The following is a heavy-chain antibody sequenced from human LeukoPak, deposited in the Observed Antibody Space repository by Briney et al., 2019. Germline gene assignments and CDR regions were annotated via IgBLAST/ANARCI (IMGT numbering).Heavy chain of an antibody. CDR1: GFTFSDSY. D-gene: IGHD2-2*02. CDR2: ISTSGTTI. J-gene: IGHJ6*03. Sequence: GGSLRLSCAASGFTFSDSYMSWIRQAPGKGLEWVSYISTSGTTIHYADSVKGRFTISRDNAKNTLYLQMNSLRAEDTAVYYCARDHTSYYYYYMDVWGKGTTVTVSS. V-gene: IGHV3-11*04. CDR3: ARDHTSYYYYYMDV.